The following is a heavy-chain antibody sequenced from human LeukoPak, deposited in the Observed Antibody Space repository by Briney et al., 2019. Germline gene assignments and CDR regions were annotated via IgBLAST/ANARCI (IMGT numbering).Heavy chain of an antibody. Sequence: PSETLSLTCTVSGGSISSGSYYWSWIRQPAGKGLEWIGRIYTSGSTNYNPSLKSRVTMSVDTSKNQFSLKLSSVTAADTAVYYCARGPWQQLAHFDYWGQGTLATVSS. CDR2: IYTSGST. CDR3: ARGPWQQLAHFDY. V-gene: IGHV4-61*02. D-gene: IGHD6-13*01. J-gene: IGHJ4*02. CDR1: GGSISSGSYY.